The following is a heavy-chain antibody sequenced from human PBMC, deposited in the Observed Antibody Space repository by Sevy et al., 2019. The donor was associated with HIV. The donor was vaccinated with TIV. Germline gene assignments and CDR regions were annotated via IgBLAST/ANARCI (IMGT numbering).Heavy chain of an antibody. Sequence: GGSLRLSCAASAFTFSSYGMHWVRQAPGKGLEWVAVIWYDGSNKYYADSVKGRFTISRDNSKNTLYLQMNSLRAEDTAVYYCARDKCGGDCYSYYYYGMDVWGQGTTVTVSS. D-gene: IGHD2-21*02. CDR3: ARDKCGGDCYSYYYYGMDV. V-gene: IGHV3-33*01. CDR2: IWYDGSNK. J-gene: IGHJ6*02. CDR1: AFTFSSYG.